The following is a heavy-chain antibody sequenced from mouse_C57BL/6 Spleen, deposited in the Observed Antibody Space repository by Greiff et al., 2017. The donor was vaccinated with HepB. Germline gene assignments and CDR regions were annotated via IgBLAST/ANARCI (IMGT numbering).Heavy chain of an antibody. V-gene: IGHV1-15*01. CDR1: GYTFTDYE. CDR2: IDPETGGT. D-gene: IGHD1-1*01. Sequence: VNVVESGAELVRPGASVTLSCKASGYTFTDYEMHWVKQTPVHGLEWIGAIDPETGGTAYNQKFKGKAILTAAKSSSTAYMELRSLTSEDAAVYYCTRTYYYGSSSYYFDYWGQGTTLTVSS. J-gene: IGHJ2*01. CDR3: TRTYYYGSSSYYFDY.